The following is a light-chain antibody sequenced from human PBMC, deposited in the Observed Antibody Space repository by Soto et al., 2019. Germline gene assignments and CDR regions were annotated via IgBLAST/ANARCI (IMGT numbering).Light chain of an antibody. CDR1: SSDVGGYNY. CDR3: SSYTRSSTLYVV. V-gene: IGLV2-14*01. CDR2: DVS. J-gene: IGLJ2*01. Sequence: QSALTQPASVSGSPGQSITISCTGTSSDVGGYNYVSWYQQHTGKAPKLMIYDVSNRPTGVSNRFSGAKSGNTASLTISGLQAEYEAGYYCSSYTRSSTLYVVFGGRTKLTVL.